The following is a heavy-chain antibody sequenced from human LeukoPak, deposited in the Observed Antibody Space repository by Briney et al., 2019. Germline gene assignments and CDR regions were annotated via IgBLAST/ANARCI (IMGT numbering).Heavy chain of an antibody. CDR1: GYSFTSYG. CDR2: ISPFNGNT. V-gene: IGHV1-18*01. J-gene: IGHJ6*02. Sequence: ASVKVSCKASGYSFTSYGISWVRQAPGQGLEWMGWISPFNGNTNSVQKFQGRVTMTTETSTRTTYMELRSLRSDDTAVYYCARDLDIVVIRAALRHYGMDVWGQGTTVTVSS. D-gene: IGHD2-2*01. CDR3: ARDLDIVVIRAALRHYGMDV.